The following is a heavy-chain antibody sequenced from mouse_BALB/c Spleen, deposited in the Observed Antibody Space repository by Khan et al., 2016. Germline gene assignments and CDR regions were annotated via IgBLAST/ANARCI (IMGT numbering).Heavy chain of an antibody. CDR1: GFTFSGFW. J-gene: IGHJ1*01. D-gene: IGHD2-3*01. CDR3: MRYDGYYWYFDV. V-gene: IGHV11-2*02. CDR2: INSDGSAI. Sequence: EVELVESGGGLVQPGGSRGLSCEGSGFTFSGFWMSWVRQTPGKTLEWIGDINSDGSAINYAPSIKDRFTIFRDNDKSTLDLQMSNVRAEDTATYFCMRYDGYYWYFDVWGAGTTVTVSS.